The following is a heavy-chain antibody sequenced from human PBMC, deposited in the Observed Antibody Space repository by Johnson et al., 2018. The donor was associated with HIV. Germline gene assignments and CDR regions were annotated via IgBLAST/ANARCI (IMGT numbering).Heavy chain of an antibody. V-gene: IGHV3-23*04. CDR1: GFTFSSYA. CDR2: ITGSGGST. J-gene: IGHJ3*02. Sequence: VQLVESGGDLVQPGGSLRLSCAASGFTFSSYAMSWVRQAPGKGLEWVSSITGSGGSTYYADSVKGRCTISRDNSKNTLYLQMYSLRVEDTAMYYCAKMFDLGDDGSDIWGQGTMVTVSS. CDR3: AKMFDLGDDGSDI. D-gene: IGHD3-9*01.